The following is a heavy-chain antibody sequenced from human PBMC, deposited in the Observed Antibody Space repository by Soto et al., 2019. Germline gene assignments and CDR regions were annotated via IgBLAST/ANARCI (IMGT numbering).Heavy chain of an antibody. D-gene: IGHD3-16*01. CDR2: ISWNSGSI. CDR3: AKDKGWGRLGTGGGGLSYFDY. V-gene: IGHV3-9*01. CDR1: GFTFDDYA. Sequence: EVQLVESGGGLVQPGRSLRLSCAASGFTFDDYAMHWVRQAPGKGLEWVSGISWNSGSIGYADSVKGRFTISRDNAKNPLKQQMNSLRAEDTDWYYCAKDKGWGRLGTGGGGLSYFDYWGQGTLVTVSS. J-gene: IGHJ4*02.